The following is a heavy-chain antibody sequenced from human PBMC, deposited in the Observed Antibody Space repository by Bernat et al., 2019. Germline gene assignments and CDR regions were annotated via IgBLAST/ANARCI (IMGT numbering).Heavy chain of an antibody. CDR2: IFYSGSS. D-gene: IGHD2-21*01. V-gene: IGHV4-59*01. CDR3: ARSLFSYYGMDV. Sequence: QVQLQESGPGLVKPSETLSLTCTVSGGSISSYYWSWIRQPPGKGLEWIGYIFYSGSSNYNPSLKSRVTLSVDTSKNQFSLKLSSVTAADTAVYYCARSLFSYYGMDVWGQGTTVTVSS. CDR1: GGSISSYY. J-gene: IGHJ6*02.